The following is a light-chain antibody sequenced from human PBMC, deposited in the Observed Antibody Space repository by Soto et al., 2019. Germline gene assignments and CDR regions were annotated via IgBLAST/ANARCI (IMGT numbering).Light chain of an antibody. CDR2: AAS. V-gene: IGKV3-20*01. CDR3: QQYGSSPQT. CDR1: QSVSSNC. Sequence: EIVLTHSPCTLYFSPGEIATLSSRASQSVSSNCLAWFQQKPGQVPRLLIYAASSMATGIPDRFSGSGSGTDFTLTISRLEPEDFAVYYCQQYGSSPQTFGQGTKVDIK. J-gene: IGKJ1*01.